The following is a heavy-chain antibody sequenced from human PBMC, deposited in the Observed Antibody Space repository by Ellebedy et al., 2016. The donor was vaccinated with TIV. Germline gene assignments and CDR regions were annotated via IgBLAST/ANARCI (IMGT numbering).Heavy chain of an antibody. J-gene: IGHJ3*01. CDR3: ATDGSYGDHLSPAHAFFF. CDR1: GFRFSSYW. CDR2: MRKDGGAK. D-gene: IGHD1-26*01. V-gene: IGHV3-7*01. Sequence: GESLKTSCVASGFRFSSYWMSLVRQAPGKGLEWVANMRKDGGAKYYLDSVKGRFTISRDNAKSSLYLQMNSVRAEDTAVYYCATDGSYGDHLSPAHAFFFWGQGTTVTVSS.